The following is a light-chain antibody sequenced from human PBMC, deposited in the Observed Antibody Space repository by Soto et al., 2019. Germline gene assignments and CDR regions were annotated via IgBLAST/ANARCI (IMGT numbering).Light chain of an antibody. J-gene: IGKJ1*01. CDR2: DAS. CDR3: QHYRT. V-gene: IGKV1-5*01. Sequence: DIQMTQSPSTLSASIGDRVIITCRASQSISSWLAWYQQKPGKAPKLLIYDASSLESGVPSRFSGSGSGTEFTLTISSLQPDDFATYYCQHYRTFGQGTNVDVK. CDR1: QSISSW.